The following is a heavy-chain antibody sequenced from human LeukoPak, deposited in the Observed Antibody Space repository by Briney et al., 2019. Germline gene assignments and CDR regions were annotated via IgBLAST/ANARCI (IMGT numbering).Heavy chain of an antibody. CDR2: IKQDGSEK. CDR1: GFTFNRYW. J-gene: IGHJ4*02. V-gene: IGHV3-7*03. Sequence: GGSLRLSCAAAGFTFNRYWMNWVRQAPGKGLEWVANIKQDGSEKNYVDSVKGRFIISRDNAKNSLYLQMNTLRADDTAVYYCARDGFGTGSNWGQGTLVTVSS. CDR3: ARDGFGTGSN. D-gene: IGHD3-16*01.